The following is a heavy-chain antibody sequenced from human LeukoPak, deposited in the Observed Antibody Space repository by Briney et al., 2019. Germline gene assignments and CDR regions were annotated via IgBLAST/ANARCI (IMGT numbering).Heavy chain of an antibody. CDR3: ARESGGNTLFSGEDDAFDI. Sequence: SVKVSCKASGGTFSSYAISWVRQAPGQGLEWMGGIIPIFGTANYAQKFQGRVTITADESTSTAYMELSSLRSEDTAVYYCARESGGNTLFSGEDDAFDIWGQGTMVTVSS. V-gene: IGHV1-69*13. J-gene: IGHJ3*02. D-gene: IGHD2-15*01. CDR2: IIPIFGTA. CDR1: GGTFSSYA.